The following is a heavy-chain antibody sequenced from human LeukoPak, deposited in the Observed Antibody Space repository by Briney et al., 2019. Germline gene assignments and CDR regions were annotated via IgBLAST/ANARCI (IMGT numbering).Heavy chain of an antibody. CDR3: ARPPAGLLYAFDI. V-gene: IGHV4-39*01. Sequence: TSETLSLTCTVSGGSISSYYWGWIRQPPGKGLEWIGSLYYSGSTYYNPSLKSRVIISLDTSKNQFSLKLSSVTAADTAVYYCARPPAGLLYAFDIWGQGTMVTVAS. CDR1: GGSISSYY. J-gene: IGHJ3*02. CDR2: LYYSGST. D-gene: IGHD2/OR15-2a*01.